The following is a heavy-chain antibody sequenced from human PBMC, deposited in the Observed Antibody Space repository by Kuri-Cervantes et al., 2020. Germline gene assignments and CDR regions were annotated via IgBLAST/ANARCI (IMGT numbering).Heavy chain of an antibody. Sequence: LRLSCAVSGGSISSGGYSWSWIRQPPGKGLEWIGYIYHSGSTYYNPSLKSRVTISVDRSKNQFSLKLSSVTAADTAVYYCARVPSYCSGGSCPDYWGQGTLVTVSS. CDR1: GGSISSGGYS. CDR3: ARVPSYCSGGSCPDY. J-gene: IGHJ4*02. CDR2: IYHSGST. V-gene: IGHV4-30-2*01. D-gene: IGHD2-15*01.